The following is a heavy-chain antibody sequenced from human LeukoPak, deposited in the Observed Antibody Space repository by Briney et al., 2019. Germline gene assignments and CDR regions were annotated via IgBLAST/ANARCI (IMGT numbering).Heavy chain of an antibody. V-gene: IGHV3-21*01. J-gene: IGHJ6*03. Sequence: GGSLRLSCAASGYTFSSYSMNWVRQAPGKGLGWVSSISSSSSYIYYADSVKGRFTISRDNAKNSLYLQMNSLRAEDTAVYYCARDGVVVVPAAPYYYYYYMDVWGKGTTVTVSS. CDR1: GYTFSSYS. D-gene: IGHD2-2*01. CDR2: ISSSSSYI. CDR3: ARDGVVVVPAAPYYYYYYMDV.